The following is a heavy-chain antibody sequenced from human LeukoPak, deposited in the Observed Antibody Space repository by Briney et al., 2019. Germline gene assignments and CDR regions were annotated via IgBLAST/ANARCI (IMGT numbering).Heavy chain of an antibody. J-gene: IGHJ5*02. D-gene: IGHD2-15*01. CDR3: ARDRVAPTVTNWFDP. Sequence: GGSLRLSCAASGFTFSSYGMHWVRQAPGKGLEWVAVISYDGSNKYHADSVKGRFTISRDNSKNTLYLQMNSLRAEDTAVYYCARDRVAPTVTNWFDPWGQGTLVTVSS. V-gene: IGHV3-30*03. CDR2: ISYDGSNK. CDR1: GFTFSSYG.